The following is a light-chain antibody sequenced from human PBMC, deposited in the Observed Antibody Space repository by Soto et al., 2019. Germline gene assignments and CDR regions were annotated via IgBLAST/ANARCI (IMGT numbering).Light chain of an antibody. Sequence: QTVVTQEPSFSVSPGGTVTLTCGLTSGSVSTSYYPSWYQQTPGQAPRPLIYGTNTRPSGVPARFSGSVLGNKAALTITGAQADDESDYYCVLYMGSGISLFGGGTKVTVL. V-gene: IGLV8-61*01. CDR3: VLYMGSGISL. CDR2: GTN. J-gene: IGLJ2*01. CDR1: SGSVSTSYY.